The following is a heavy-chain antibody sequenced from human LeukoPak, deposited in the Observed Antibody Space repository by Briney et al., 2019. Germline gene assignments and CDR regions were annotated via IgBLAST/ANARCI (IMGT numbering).Heavy chain of an antibody. Sequence: SETLSLTCAVSGDSISSGGGYSWSWIRQPPGKGLEWIGYIYNNGNTYYNPSLKSRVTISIDRSKNQFSLKLNSVTAADTAVYYCARDNPVTTYYYDSSGYWWGQGTLVTVSS. CDR3: ARDNPVTTYYYDSSGYW. V-gene: IGHV4-30-2*01. CDR2: IYNNGNT. CDR1: GDSISSGGGYS. D-gene: IGHD3-22*01. J-gene: IGHJ4*02.